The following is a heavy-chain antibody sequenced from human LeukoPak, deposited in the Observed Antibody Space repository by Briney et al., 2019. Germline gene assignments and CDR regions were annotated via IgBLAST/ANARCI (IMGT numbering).Heavy chain of an antibody. CDR1: GFTVSNNY. V-gene: IGHV3-23*01. D-gene: IGHD3-3*01. CDR2: ISGSGGST. J-gene: IGHJ4*02. Sequence: GGSLRLSCAASGFTVSNNYMSWVRQAPGKGLEWVSAISGSGGSTYYADSVKGRFTISRDNSKNTLYLQMNSLRAEDTAVYYCAKDIFPYYDFWSGYQGGYFDYWGQGTLVTVSS. CDR3: AKDIFPYYDFWSGYQGGYFDY.